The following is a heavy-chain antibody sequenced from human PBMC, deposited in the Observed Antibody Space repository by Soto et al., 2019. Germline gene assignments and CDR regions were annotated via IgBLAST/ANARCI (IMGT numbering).Heavy chain of an antibody. V-gene: IGHV1-69*06. CDR2: IIPIFGTA. J-gene: IGHJ5*02. Sequence: VQLLESGGGLVQPGGSLRLSCAASGFTFSSYAISWVRQAPGQGLEWMGGIIPIFGTANYAQKFQGRVTITADKSTSTAYMELSSLRSEDTAVYYCARGDLVVPAAKDWFDPWGQGTLVTVSS. CDR3: ARGDLVVPAAKDWFDP. CDR1: GFTFSSYA. D-gene: IGHD2-2*01.